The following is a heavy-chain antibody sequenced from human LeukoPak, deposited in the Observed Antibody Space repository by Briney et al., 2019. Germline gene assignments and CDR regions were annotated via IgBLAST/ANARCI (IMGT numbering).Heavy chain of an antibody. V-gene: IGHV3-7*01. CDR3: ARDLGIIVVVPAALEFDF. J-gene: IGHJ4*02. CDR2: IKQDGSEK. D-gene: IGHD2-2*01. Sequence: GGSLRLSCAASGFTFSSYWMSWVRQAPGKGLEWVANIKQDGSEKYYVDSVKGRFTISRDNAKNSLYLQMNSLRAEDTAVYYCARDLGIIVVVPAALEFDFWGQGTLVTVSS. CDR1: GFTFSSYW.